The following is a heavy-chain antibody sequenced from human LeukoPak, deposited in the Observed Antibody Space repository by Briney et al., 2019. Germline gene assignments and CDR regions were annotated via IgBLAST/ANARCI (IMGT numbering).Heavy chain of an antibody. D-gene: IGHD5-18*01. CDR1: GFTFSSYS. J-gene: IGHJ4*02. V-gene: IGHV3-21*01. Sequence: NPGGSLRLSCAASGFTFSSYSMNWVRQAPGKGLEWVSSISSSSSYIYYADSVKGRFTISRDNAKNSLYLQMNSLRAEDTAVYYCARDPEVDTAMVLFDYWGQGTLVTVSP. CDR2: ISSSSSYI. CDR3: ARDPEVDTAMVLFDY.